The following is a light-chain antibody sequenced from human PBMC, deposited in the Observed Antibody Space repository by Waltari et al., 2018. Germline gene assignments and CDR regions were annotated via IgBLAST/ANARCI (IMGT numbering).Light chain of an antibody. V-gene: IGKV1-5*03. CDR2: KAS. CDR3: QQYTST. CDR1: QSISTW. Sequence: DIQMTQSPSTLSASVGDRVTITCRASQSISTWLAWYQQKPGKAPKRLIYKASTLESGVPSRFSGSGSGTEFTLTIRGLQPDDFATYYCQQYTSTFGQGTKLEIK. J-gene: IGKJ2*02.